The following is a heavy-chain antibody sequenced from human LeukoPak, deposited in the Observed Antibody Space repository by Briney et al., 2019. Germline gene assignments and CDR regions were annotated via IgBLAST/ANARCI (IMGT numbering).Heavy chain of an antibody. CDR3: ATGINSGSYYYFDY. V-gene: IGHV1-2*06. CDR1: GYTFTGYY. J-gene: IGHJ4*02. CDR2: VNPHSGGT. Sequence: ASVKVSCKASGYTFTGYYIHWVRQAPGQGLEWMGRVNPHSGGTNHAQKFQGRLTMTRDTSISTAYMELSRLRSDDTALYYCATGINSGSYYYFDYWGQGTLVTVSS. D-gene: IGHD1-26*01.